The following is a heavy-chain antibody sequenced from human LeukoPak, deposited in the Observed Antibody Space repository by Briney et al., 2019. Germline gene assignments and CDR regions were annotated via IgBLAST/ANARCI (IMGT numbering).Heavy chain of an antibody. CDR3: AKDPRVGYYGSGRGYYFDY. V-gene: IGHV3-30*02. J-gene: IGHJ4*02. Sequence: GGSLRLSCAASGFTFSSYGMHWVRQAPGKGLEWVAFIRYDGSNKYYADSVKGRFTISRDNSKDTLYLQMNSLRAEDTAVYYCAKDPRVGYYGSGRGYYFDYWGQGTLVTVSS. D-gene: IGHD3-10*01. CDR2: IRYDGSNK. CDR1: GFTFSSYG.